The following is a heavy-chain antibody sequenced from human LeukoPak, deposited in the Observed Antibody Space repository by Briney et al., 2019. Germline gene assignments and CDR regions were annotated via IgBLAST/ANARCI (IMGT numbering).Heavy chain of an antibody. CDR1: GFTFSSYG. V-gene: IGHV3-30*18. CDR2: ISYDGSNK. J-gene: IGHJ6*04. CDR3: AKDGSGSRGYYYYGMDV. D-gene: IGHD3-16*01. Sequence: GGSLRLSCAASGFTFSSYGMHWVRQAPGKGLEWVAVISYDGSNKYYADSVKGRFTISRENSKNTLYLQMNSPRAEDTAVYYCAKDGSGSRGYYYYGMDVWGKGTTVTVSS.